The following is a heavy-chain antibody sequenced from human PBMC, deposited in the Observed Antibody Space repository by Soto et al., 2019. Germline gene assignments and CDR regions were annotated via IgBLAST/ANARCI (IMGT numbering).Heavy chain of an antibody. CDR3: AKEKFSPSTYCLHAMDV. Sequence: EVQLLESGGGLVQPGGSLRLSCAASGFPFRDYAMSWVRQAPGKGLEWVSVIACYGGSTYSADFVRGRFTISRDSSKNTLYLQINNRRAEDTAIYYCAKEKFSPSTYCLHAMDVW. D-gene: IGHD2-21*02. V-gene: IGHV3-23*01. J-gene: IGHJ6*03. CDR2: IACYGGST. CDR1: GFPFRDYA.